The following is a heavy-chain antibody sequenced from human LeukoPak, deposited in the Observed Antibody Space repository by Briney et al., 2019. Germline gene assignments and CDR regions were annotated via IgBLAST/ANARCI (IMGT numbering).Heavy chain of an antibody. CDR2: IYYSGST. CDR3: ATTYGDYVFQDWYFDL. CDR1: GGSISSYY. D-gene: IGHD4-17*01. Sequence: SQTLSLTCTVSGGSISSYYWGWIRQPPGKGLEWVGSIYYSGSTYYNPSLKSRVTISVDTSKNQFSLKLSSVTAADTAVYYCATTYGDYVFQDWYFDLWGRGTLVTVSS. J-gene: IGHJ2*01. V-gene: IGHV4-39*07.